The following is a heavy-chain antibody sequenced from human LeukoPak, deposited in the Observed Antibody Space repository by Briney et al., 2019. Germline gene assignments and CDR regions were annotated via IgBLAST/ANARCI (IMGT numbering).Heavy chain of an antibody. D-gene: IGHD3-3*01. CDR1: GGSISSYY. CDR2: IYYSGST. Sequence: PSETLSLTCTVSGGSISSYYWSWLRQPPGKGLEWLGYIYYSGSTNYNPSLKSRVTISVDTSKNQFSLKLSSVTAADTAVYYCAIAYDFWSGYYPYWGQGTLVTVSS. CDR3: AIAYDFWSGYYPY. V-gene: IGHV4-59*01. J-gene: IGHJ4*02.